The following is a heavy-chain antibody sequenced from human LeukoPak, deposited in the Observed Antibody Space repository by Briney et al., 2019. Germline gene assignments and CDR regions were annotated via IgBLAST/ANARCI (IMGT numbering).Heavy chain of an antibody. D-gene: IGHD6-13*01. V-gene: IGHV4-39*02. J-gene: IGHJ6*03. CDR1: GGSISSSSYY. CDR3: ARDYGAAAGSYYYYMDV. Sequence: SETLSLTCTVSGGSISSSSYYWGWIRQPPGKGLEWIGSIYYSGSTYYNPSLKSRVTISVDTSKNQFSLKLSSVTAADTAAYYCARDYGAAAGSYYYYMDVWGKGTTVTVSS. CDR2: IYYSGST.